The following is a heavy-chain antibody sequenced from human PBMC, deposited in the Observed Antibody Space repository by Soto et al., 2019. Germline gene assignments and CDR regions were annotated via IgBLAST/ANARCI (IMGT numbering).Heavy chain of an antibody. D-gene: IGHD6-13*01. V-gene: IGHV4-34*01. Sequence: SETLSLTCAVYGGSFCGYYWSWIRQPPGKGLEWIGEINHSGSTNYNPSLKSRVTISVDTSKNQFSLKLSSVTAADTAVYYCAIAAAENYYYGMDVWGQGTTVTASS. CDR1: GGSFCGYY. CDR2: INHSGST. J-gene: IGHJ6*02. CDR3: AIAAAENYYYGMDV.